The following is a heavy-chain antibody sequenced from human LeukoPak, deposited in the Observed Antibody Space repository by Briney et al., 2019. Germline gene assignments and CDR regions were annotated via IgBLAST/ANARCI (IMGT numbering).Heavy chain of an antibody. V-gene: IGHV3-9*01. CDR2: ISWNSGSI. Sequence: GGSLRLSCATSGFAFNSYAISWVRQAPGKGLEWVSGISWNSGSIGYADSVKGRFTISRDNAKNSLYLQMNSLRAEDTALYYCAKGYDILTGPSNFDYWGQGTLVTVSS. CDR3: AKGYDILTGPSNFDY. CDR1: GFAFNSYA. J-gene: IGHJ4*02. D-gene: IGHD3-9*01.